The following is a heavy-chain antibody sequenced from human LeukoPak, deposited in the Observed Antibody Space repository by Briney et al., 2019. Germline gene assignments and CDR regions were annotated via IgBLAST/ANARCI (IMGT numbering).Heavy chain of an antibody. V-gene: IGHV3-23*01. CDR3: ATRPPSETYFGVLDY. CDR1: GLVFSSHA. Sequence: GGSLRLSCEASGLVFSSHAMTWVRQAPGKGLEWVSGITGSGGSTYHAESVKGRFTISSDNSKNTLYLQMNNLRAEDTAVYYCATRPPSETYFGVLDYWGQGTLVTVSS. D-gene: IGHD1-26*01. J-gene: IGHJ4*02. CDR2: ITGSGGST.